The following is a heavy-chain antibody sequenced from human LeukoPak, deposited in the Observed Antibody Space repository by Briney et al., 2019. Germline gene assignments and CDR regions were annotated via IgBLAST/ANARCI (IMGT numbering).Heavy chain of an antibody. D-gene: IGHD6-13*01. CDR1: GYTFTGYY. V-gene: IGHV1-2*02. CDR3: ARESAQQLVGGAFDI. Sequence: GASVKVSCKASGYTFTGYYMRWVRQAPGQGLEWMGWINPNSGGTNYAQKFQGRVTMTRDTSISTAYMELSRLRSDDTAVYYCARESAQQLVGGAFDIWGQGTMVTVSS. CDR2: INPNSGGT. J-gene: IGHJ3*02.